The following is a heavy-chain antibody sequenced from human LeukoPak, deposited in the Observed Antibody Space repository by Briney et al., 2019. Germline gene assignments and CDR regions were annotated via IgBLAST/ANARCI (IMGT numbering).Heavy chain of an antibody. CDR1: GGSISSYY. J-gene: IGHJ5*02. Sequence: SETLSLTCTVSGGSISSYYWSWIRQPPGKGLEWIGYIYTSGSTNYNPSLKSRVTISVDTSKNQFSLKLSSVTAADTAVYYCASMNYDSSGPFDPWGQGTLVTVSS. V-gene: IGHV4-4*09. CDR3: ASMNYDSSGPFDP. CDR2: IYTSGST. D-gene: IGHD3-22*01.